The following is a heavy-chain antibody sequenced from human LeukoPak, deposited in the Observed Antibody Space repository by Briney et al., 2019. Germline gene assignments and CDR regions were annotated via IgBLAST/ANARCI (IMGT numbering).Heavy chain of an antibody. Sequence: GGSLRLSCAASGFTVSSNYTSWVRQAPGKGLERVSVIYSGGSTYYADSVKGRFTISRDNSKNTLYLQMNSLRAEDTAVYYCARDAIVVVPAASGYYYGMDVWGQGTTVTVSS. CDR1: GFTVSSNY. D-gene: IGHD2-2*01. CDR3: ARDAIVVVPAASGYYYGMDV. V-gene: IGHV3-66*01. CDR2: IYSGGST. J-gene: IGHJ6*02.